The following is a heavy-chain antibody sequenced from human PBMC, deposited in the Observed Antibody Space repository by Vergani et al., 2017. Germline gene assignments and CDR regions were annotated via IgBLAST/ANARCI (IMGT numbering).Heavy chain of an antibody. J-gene: IGHJ5*02. V-gene: IGHV1-69*01. CDR2: IIPIFGTA. CDR1: GGTFSSYA. D-gene: IGHD2-15*01. Sequence: QVQLVQSGAEVKKPGSSVKVSCKASGGTFSSYAISWVRQAPGQGLEWMGGIIPIFGTANYAQKFQGRVTITADESTSTAYMELRSLRSDDTAVYYCARELTGCSGGSCYSFLFDPWGQGTLVTVSS. CDR3: ARELTGCSGGSCYSFLFDP.